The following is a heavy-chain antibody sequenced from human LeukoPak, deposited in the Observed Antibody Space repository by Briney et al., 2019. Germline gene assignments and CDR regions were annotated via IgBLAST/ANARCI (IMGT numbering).Heavy chain of an antibody. D-gene: IGHD6-6*01. V-gene: IGHV3-21*01. CDR3: VRYSSSSATFDI. CDR1: GFTFSSYT. CDR2: ITSSSSYI. J-gene: IGHJ3*02. Sequence: GGSLRLSCTASGFTFSSYTMNWVRQAPGKGLEWVSSITSSSSYIYYADSVKGRFTISRDNAKNSLYLQIYSLRAEDTAVYYSVRYSSSSATFDIWGQGTMVTVSS.